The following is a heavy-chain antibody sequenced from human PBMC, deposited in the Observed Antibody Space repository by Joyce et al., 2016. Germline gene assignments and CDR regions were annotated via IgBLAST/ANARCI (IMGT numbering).Heavy chain of an antibody. Sequence: QVQLVQSGAEVKKPGASVQVSCKTSGYTFTDYYIHWVRQAPGQGREWMGWINPKTGGTKYAQRLQGRVTLTRDTSISAAYMELSTLTSDDTAVYYCATSWRTGIDSPYWGQGTLVIVSS. CDR1: GYTFTDYY. CDR2: INPKTGGT. D-gene: IGHD1-1*01. V-gene: IGHV1-2*02. CDR3: ATSWRTGIDSPY. J-gene: IGHJ4*02.